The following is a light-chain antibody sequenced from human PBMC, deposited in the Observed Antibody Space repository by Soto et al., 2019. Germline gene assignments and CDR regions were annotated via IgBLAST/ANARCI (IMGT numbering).Light chain of an antibody. CDR3: QHYISHSPGT. CDR2: EAY. CDR1: QSISQW. Sequence: DIQMTQSPSTLSASVGDRVTITCRASQSISQWLAWYQQKPGKAPNLLIYEAYTLQSGGPSRFRGSGAGTEFNLAITALLPDDLANYDYQHYISHSPGTFGGGTKVESK. V-gene: IGKV1-5*03. J-gene: IGKJ4*01.